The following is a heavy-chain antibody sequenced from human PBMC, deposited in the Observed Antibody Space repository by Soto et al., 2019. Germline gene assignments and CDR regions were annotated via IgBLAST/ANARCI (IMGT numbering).Heavy chain of an antibody. CDR3: ARGPSFWSGYYRAPYGMDV. Sequence: ASVNVSCKASGYTFTSYAMHWVRQAPGQRLEWMGWINAGNGNTKYSQKFQGRVTITRDTSASTAYMELSSLRSEDTAVYYCARGPSFWSGYYRAPYGMDVWGQGTTVTVSS. V-gene: IGHV1-3*01. CDR1: GYTFTSYA. CDR2: INAGNGNT. D-gene: IGHD3-3*01. J-gene: IGHJ6*02.